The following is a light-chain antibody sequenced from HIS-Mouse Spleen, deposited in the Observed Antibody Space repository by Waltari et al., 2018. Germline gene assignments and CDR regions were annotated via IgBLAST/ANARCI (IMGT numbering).Light chain of an antibody. Sequence: QAVLPQPPSLPASPGASASPPCPLPSGTNVGPYGIYWNQQKPGSPPKYPLRYKSASDKQQGSGVPSRFSGSKDASANAGILLISGLQSEDEADYYCMIWHSSAVVFGGGTKLTVL. CDR2: YKSASDK. CDR3: MIWHSSAVV. CDR1: SGTNVGPYG. V-gene: IGLV5-45*02. J-gene: IGLJ2*01.